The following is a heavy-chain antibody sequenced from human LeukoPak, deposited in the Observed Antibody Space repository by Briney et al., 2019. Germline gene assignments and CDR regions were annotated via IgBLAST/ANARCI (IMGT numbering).Heavy chain of an antibody. CDR2: IKQDGSEK. CDR1: GFTFSSYE. J-gene: IGHJ5*02. Sequence: GGSLRLSCAASGFTFSSYEMNWVRQAPGKGLEWVANIKQDGSEKYYVDSVKGRFTISRDNAKNSLYLQMNSLRAEDTAVYYCARGVAFSPVDGTNWFDPWGQGTLVTVSS. D-gene: IGHD3-3*01. CDR3: ARGVAFSPVDGTNWFDP. V-gene: IGHV3-7*01.